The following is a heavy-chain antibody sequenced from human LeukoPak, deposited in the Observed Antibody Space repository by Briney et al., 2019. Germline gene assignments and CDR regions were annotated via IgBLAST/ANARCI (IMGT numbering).Heavy chain of an antibody. CDR2: IYSGGST. D-gene: IGHD3-22*01. V-gene: IGHV3-66*02. CDR1: GFTVSSKY. J-gene: IGHJ4*02. Sequence: GGSLRLSCAASGFTVSSKYMSWVRQAPGKGLEWVSVIYSGGSTYYADSVKGRFTISRDNSKNTLYLQMNSLRAEDTAVYYCARERGYYDSSGYESVDYWGQGALVTVSS. CDR3: ARERGYYDSSGYESVDY.